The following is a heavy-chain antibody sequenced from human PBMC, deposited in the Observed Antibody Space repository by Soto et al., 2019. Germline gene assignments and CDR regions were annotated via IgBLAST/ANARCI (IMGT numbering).Heavy chain of an antibody. CDR2: IYYSGST. Sequence: QVHLQESGPGLVKPSETLSLTCTVSGGSISGYYWSWIRQPPGQGLELIGYIYYSGSTSYNTSLKSRVTISVDTSKSQFSLKLSTVTAADTAVYYCARRLIPDFDYWGQGILVTVSS. CDR1: GGSISGYY. CDR3: ARRLIPDFDY. D-gene: IGHD2-21*01. V-gene: IGHV4-59*01. J-gene: IGHJ4*02.